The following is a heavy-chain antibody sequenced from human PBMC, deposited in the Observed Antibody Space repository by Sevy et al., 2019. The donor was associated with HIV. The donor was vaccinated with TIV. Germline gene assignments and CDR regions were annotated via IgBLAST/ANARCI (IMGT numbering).Heavy chain of an antibody. Sequence: GGSLRLSCAASGFPVSSNYMSWVRQAPGKGLEWVSVIYSDGSTYYADSVKGRFTISRDNSNNTLYLQMNSLRVEDTAVYYCARGKSGYGYGLDSWGQGTLVTVSS. CDR2: IYSDGST. D-gene: IGHD5-18*01. CDR3: ARGKSGYGYGLDS. J-gene: IGHJ5*01. V-gene: IGHV3-66*01. CDR1: GFPVSSNY.